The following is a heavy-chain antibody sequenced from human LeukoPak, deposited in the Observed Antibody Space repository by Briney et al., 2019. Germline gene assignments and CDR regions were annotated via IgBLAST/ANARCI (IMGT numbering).Heavy chain of an antibody. CDR1: GFTFSDDY. D-gene: IGHD2-15*01. CDR3: ARDRCSGGSCRHDYYYDGMDV. CDR2: ISSSGSTI. V-gene: IGHV3-11*01. Sequence: GGSLRLSCAASGFTFSDDYMSWIRQAPGKGLEWVSYISSSGSTIYYADSVKGRFTISRDNAKNSLYLQMSSLRAEDTAVYYCARDRCSGGSCRHDYYYDGMDVWGQGTTVTVSS. J-gene: IGHJ6*02.